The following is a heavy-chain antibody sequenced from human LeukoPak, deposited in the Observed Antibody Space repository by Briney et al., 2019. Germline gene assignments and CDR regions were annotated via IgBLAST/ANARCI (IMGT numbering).Heavy chain of an antibody. D-gene: IGHD3-22*01. CDR1: GGSISSGGYY. V-gene: IGHV4-31*03. Sequence: SQTLSLTCTVSGGSISSGGYYLSWIHQHPGKGLEWIGYIYYSGSTYYNPSLKSRVTISVDTSKNQFSLKLSSVTAADTAVYYCARDRRYYYDSSGYLDYWGQGTLVTVSS. CDR2: IYYSGST. CDR3: ARDRRYYYDSSGYLDY. J-gene: IGHJ4*02.